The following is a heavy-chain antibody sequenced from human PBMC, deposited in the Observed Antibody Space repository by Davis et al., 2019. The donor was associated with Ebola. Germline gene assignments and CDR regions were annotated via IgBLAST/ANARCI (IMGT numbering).Heavy chain of an antibody. V-gene: IGHV5-51*01. Sequence: GESLKISCQASGYSFTKYWIGWVRQMPGKGLEWMGIIYPGDSDTRYSPSLLGQVIISADKSISTVYLQWNSLKASDTAMYYCARQRGYGDYVPADAFDIWGQGTMVTVSS. CDR1: GYSFTKYW. CDR2: IYPGDSDT. J-gene: IGHJ3*02. D-gene: IGHD4-17*01. CDR3: ARQRGYGDYVPADAFDI.